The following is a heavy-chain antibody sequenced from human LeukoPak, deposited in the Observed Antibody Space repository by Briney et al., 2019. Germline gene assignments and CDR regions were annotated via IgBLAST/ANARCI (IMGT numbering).Heavy chain of an antibody. CDR3: AREPYDILTADRAFDI. CDR1: GFTFSSYA. Sequence: PGRSLRLSCAASGFTFSSYAMHWVRQAPGKGLEWVAVISYDGSNKYYADSVKGRFTISRDNSKNTLYLQMNSLRAEDTAVYYCAREPYDILTADRAFDIWGQGTMVTVSS. V-gene: IGHV3-30-3*01. D-gene: IGHD3-9*01. J-gene: IGHJ3*02. CDR2: ISYDGSNK.